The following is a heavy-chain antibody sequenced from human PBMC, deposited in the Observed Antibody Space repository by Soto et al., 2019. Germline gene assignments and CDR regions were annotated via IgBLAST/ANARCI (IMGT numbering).Heavy chain of an antibody. Sequence: QVQLQESGPGLVKPSQTLSLTCTVSGGSISSGGYYWTWIRQHPGKGLEWLGYNYYSGITYYNPSLNSRGPISMDRSKNQFYLKLSSVTAADKAVYYCARGSSIAGLYYGMDVWGQGNTVTVSS. J-gene: IGHJ6*02. CDR1: GGSISSGGYY. CDR3: ARGSSIAGLYYGMDV. D-gene: IGHD6-6*01. V-gene: IGHV4-31*03. CDR2: NYYSGIT.